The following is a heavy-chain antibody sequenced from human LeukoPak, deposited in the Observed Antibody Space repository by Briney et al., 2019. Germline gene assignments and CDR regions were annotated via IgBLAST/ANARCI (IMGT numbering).Heavy chain of an antibody. CDR1: GGSISSGGYY. V-gene: IGHV4-31*03. CDR2: IYYSGST. Sequence: SQTLSLTCTVSGGSISSGGYYWSWIRQHPGKGLEWIGYIYYSGSTYYNPSLKSRVTISVDTSKNQFSLKLSSVTAADTAVYYCARGVTTVTTWRFISRYYFDYWGQGTLVTASS. D-gene: IGHD4-17*01. CDR3: ARGVTTVTTWRFISRYYFDY. J-gene: IGHJ4*02.